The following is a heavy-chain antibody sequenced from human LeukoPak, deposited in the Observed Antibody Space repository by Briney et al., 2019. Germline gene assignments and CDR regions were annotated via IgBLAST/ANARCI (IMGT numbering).Heavy chain of an antibody. J-gene: IGHJ3*02. Sequence: SETLSLTCAVSGGSISSGGYSWSWIRQPPGKGLEWIGYIYHSGSTHYNPSLKSRVTISVDRSKNQFSLKLSSVTAADTAVYYCARDGNHDAFDIWGQGTMVTVSS. CDR1: GGSISSGGYS. CDR3: ARDGNHDAFDI. D-gene: IGHD1-1*01. V-gene: IGHV4-30-2*01. CDR2: IYHSGST.